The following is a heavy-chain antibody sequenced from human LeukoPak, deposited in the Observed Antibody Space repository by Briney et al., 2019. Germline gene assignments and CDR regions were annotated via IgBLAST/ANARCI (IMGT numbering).Heavy chain of an antibody. D-gene: IGHD2-2*01. Sequence: SETLSLTCTVSGGSISSYYRSWIRQPPGKGLEWIGYIYYSGSTNYNPSLKSRVTISVDTSKNQFSLKLSSVTAADTAVYYCARGRIVVVPAAWGYYYYMDVWGKGTTVTVSS. V-gene: IGHV4-59*01. CDR3: ARGRIVVVPAAWGYYYYMDV. CDR1: GGSISSYY. CDR2: IYYSGST. J-gene: IGHJ6*03.